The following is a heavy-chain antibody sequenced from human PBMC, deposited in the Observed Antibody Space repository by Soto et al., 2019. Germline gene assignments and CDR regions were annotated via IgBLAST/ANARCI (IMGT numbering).Heavy chain of an antibody. D-gene: IGHD3-3*01. Sequence: EVPLVESGGGLVQPGGSLRLSCAASGFTFSGYWMKWVRQAPGKGLEWVATIKEDGSEKYYVDSVKGRFTISRDSAKNSVHLQMNSLRVEDTAVYYCASTRGYWGQGTLVTVSS. J-gene: IGHJ4*02. CDR3: ASTRGY. CDR1: GFTFSGYW. CDR2: IKEDGSEK. V-gene: IGHV3-7*05.